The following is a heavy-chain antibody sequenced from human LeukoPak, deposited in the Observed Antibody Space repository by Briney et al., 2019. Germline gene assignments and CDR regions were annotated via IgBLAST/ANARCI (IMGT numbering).Heavy chain of an antibody. V-gene: IGHV3-11*04. CDR3: AREEDGDYDVWFDP. J-gene: IGHJ5*02. CDR2: ISSSGSTI. Sequence: GGSLRLSCAASGFTFSDYYMSWIRQAPGKGLERLSYISSSGSTIYYADSVKGRFTISGDNAKNSLYLQMNSLRAEDTAVYYCAREEDGDYDVWFDPWGQGTLVTVSS. CDR1: GFTFSDYY. D-gene: IGHD4-17*01.